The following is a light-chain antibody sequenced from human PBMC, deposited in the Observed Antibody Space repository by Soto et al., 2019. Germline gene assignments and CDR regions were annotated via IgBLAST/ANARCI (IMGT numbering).Light chain of an antibody. CDR1: QSVSSSY. Sequence: EIVLTQSPGTLSLSPGERATLSCRASQSVSSSYLAWYQQKPGQAPRLLIYGASSRATGIPDRFSGSWSGTDFTLTISRLEPEDFAVYHCQQYGSSQTFGGGTKVEIK. CDR2: GAS. J-gene: IGKJ4*01. V-gene: IGKV3-20*01. CDR3: QQYGSSQT.